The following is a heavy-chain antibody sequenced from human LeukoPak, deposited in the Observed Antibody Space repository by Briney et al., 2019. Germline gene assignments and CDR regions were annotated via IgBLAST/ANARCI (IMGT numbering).Heavy chain of an antibody. J-gene: IGHJ4*02. CDR1: GFTFSNSG. V-gene: IGHV3-33*01. D-gene: IGHD5-18*01. Sequence: GRSLRLSCAASGFTFSNSGMHWVRQAPGKGLEWVALIWSDGSKKYYADSVEGRFTISRDNSKNTLYLQMSSLRAEDTAVYYCGRGVYSPRDYWGQGTLVTVSS. CDR2: IWSDGSKK. CDR3: GRGVYSPRDY.